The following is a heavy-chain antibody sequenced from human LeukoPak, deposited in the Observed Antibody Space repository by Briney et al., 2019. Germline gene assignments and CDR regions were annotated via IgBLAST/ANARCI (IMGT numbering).Heavy chain of an antibody. CDR2: LYSGGST. Sequence: GGSLRLSCAASGFNVSSNYMNWVRQAPGKGLEWVSILYSGGSTYYADSVKGRFTVSRDNSKNTLYLQMNSLRAEDTAVYYCAKYSSGWYRGEVFDYWGQGTLVTVSS. CDR3: AKYSSGWYRGEVFDY. J-gene: IGHJ4*02. D-gene: IGHD6-19*01. CDR1: GFNVSSNY. V-gene: IGHV3-53*01.